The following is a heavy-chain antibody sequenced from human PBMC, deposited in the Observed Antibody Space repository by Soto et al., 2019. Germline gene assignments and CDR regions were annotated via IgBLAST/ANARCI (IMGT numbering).Heavy chain of an antibody. D-gene: IGHD2-2*01. CDR2: IYHSGST. J-gene: IGHJ4*02. CDR3: ATRGRYCSSTSCYRVDY. V-gene: IGHV4-4*02. Sequence: QVQLQESGPGLVKPSGTLSLTCAVSGGSISSSNWWSWVRQPPGKGLEWIGEIYHSGSTNYNPSLKSRVTISVDKSKNQFSLKLSSVTAADTAVYYCATRGRYCSSTSCYRVDYWGQGTLVTVSS. CDR1: GGSISSSNW.